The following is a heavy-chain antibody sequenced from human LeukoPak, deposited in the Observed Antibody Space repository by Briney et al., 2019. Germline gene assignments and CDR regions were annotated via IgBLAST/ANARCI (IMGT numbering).Heavy chain of an antibody. D-gene: IGHD4-11*01. CDR2: IRYDGSNK. CDR3: AKVYSNYGDY. Sequence: GGALRLSCAASGFTFSSYGMHWVRQAPGKGLGWVAFIRYDGSNKYYADSVKGRFTISRDNSKNTLYLQMNSLRAEDTAVYYCAKVYSNYGDYWGQGTLVTVSS. J-gene: IGHJ4*02. CDR1: GFTFSSYG. V-gene: IGHV3-30*02.